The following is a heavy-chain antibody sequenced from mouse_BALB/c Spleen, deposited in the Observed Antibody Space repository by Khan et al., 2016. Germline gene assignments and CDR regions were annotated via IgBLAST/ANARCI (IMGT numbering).Heavy chain of an antibody. CDR3: TCTATEDYFDY. V-gene: IGHV6-6*02. J-gene: IGHJ2*01. CDR2: IRLKSDNYAT. CDR1: GFTFSSYW. Sequence: EVKLEESGGGLVQPGGSMKLSCVASGFTFSSYWMSWVRQSPEKGLEWVAEIRLKSDNYATHYAESVKGKFTISRDDSKSRLYLQMNSLRAEDTGSYYCTCTATEDYFDYWGQGTTLTVSS. D-gene: IGHD1-2*01.